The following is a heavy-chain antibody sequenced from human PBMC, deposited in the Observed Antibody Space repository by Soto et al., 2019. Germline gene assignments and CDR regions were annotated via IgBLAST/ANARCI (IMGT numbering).Heavy chain of an antibody. V-gene: IGHV4-59*01. CDR1: GGSISSYY. CDR3: ARGKLERPFDY. D-gene: IGHD1-1*01. Sequence: QVQLQESGPGLVKPSETLSLTCTVSGGSISSYYWSWIRQPPGKGLEWIGYIYYSGSTNYNPSLKSRVTISVDTSKNQFSLKLSSVTAADTGVYYCARGKLERPFDYWGQGTLVTVSS. CDR2: IYYSGST. J-gene: IGHJ4*02.